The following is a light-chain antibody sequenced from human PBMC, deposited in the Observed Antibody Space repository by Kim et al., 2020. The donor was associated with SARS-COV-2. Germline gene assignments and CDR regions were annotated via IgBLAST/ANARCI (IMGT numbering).Light chain of an antibody. CDR1: NIGSQW. V-gene: IGLV3-21*04. CDR3: QVWDSGSDHWV. Sequence: KAAMLTCEGKNIGSQWVHWHQRRPGPAPVLVIYYNSARPSGIPERVSGSNCGNTATLTISRVEAGDEADYYCQVWDSGSDHWVFGGGTELTVL. J-gene: IGLJ3*02. CDR2: YNS.